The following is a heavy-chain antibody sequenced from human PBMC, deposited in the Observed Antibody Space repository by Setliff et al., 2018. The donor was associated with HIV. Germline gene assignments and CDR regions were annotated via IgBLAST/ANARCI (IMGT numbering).Heavy chain of an antibody. J-gene: IGHJ3*02. CDR1: GGSISSHY. CDR2: IYYSGST. D-gene: IGHD2-15*01. Sequence: SETLSLTCTVSGGSISSHYWSWIRQPPGKGLEWIGSIYYSGSTNYNHSLKSRVTISVDTSKNQFSLKLSSVTAADTAVYYCARGGTVLPPGAFDIWGQGTMVTV. V-gene: IGHV4-59*11. CDR3: ARGGTVLPPGAFDI.